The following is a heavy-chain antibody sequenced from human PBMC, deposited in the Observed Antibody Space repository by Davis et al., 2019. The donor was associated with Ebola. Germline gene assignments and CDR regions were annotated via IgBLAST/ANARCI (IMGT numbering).Heavy chain of an antibody. D-gene: IGHD7-27*01. CDR2: IIPMFRSP. CDR1: GGTFSSYA. Sequence: SVKVSCKASGGTFSSYAISWVRQAPGQGLEWMGGIIPMFRSPNYAQKFQGRITITADDSSRTVYMELSSLGSEDSAVYYCARFMTPSWYFDYWGQGTLVTVSS. J-gene: IGHJ4*02. V-gene: IGHV1-69*13. CDR3: ARFMTPSWYFDY.